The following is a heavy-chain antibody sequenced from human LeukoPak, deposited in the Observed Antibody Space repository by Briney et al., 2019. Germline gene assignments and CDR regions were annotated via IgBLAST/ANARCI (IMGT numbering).Heavy chain of an antibody. CDR2: ISYDGSNK. J-gene: IGHJ6*03. CDR3: ARSKGYGGYDYYYYYMDV. D-gene: IGHD5-12*01. CDR1: GFTFSSYA. Sequence: GSLRLSCAASGFTFSSYAMHWVRQAPGKGLEWVAVISYDGSNKYYADSVKGRFTISRDNSKNTLYLQMNSLRAEDTAVYYCARSKGYGGYDYYYYYMDVWGKGTTVTVSS. V-gene: IGHV3-30*04.